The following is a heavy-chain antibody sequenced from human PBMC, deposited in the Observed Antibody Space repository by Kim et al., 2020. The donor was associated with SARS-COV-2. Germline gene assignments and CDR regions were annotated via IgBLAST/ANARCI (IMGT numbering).Heavy chain of an antibody. V-gene: IGHV3-21*01. CDR1: GFTFSSYS. CDR3: ARRGTPTMIGGADY. CDR2: ISSSSSYI. J-gene: IGHJ4*02. D-gene: IGHD3-22*01. Sequence: GGSLRLSCAASGFTFSSYSMNWVRQAPGKGLEWVSSISSSSSYIYYADSVKGRFTISRDNAKNSLYLQMNSLRAEDTAVYYCARRGTPTMIGGADYWGQGTLVTVSS.